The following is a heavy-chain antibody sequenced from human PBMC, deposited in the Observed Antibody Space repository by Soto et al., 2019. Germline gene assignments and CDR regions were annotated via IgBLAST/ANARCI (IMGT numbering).Heavy chain of an antibody. CDR1: GFTFSSYG. Sequence: GGSLRLSCAASGFTFSSYGMHWVRQAPGKGLEWVAVIWYDGSNKYYADSVKGRFTISRDNSKNTLYLQMNSLRAEDTAVYYCARPGTLVAAPYYFDYWGQRTLVTVSS. CDR3: ARPGTLVAAPYYFDY. D-gene: IGHD5-12*01. J-gene: IGHJ4*02. V-gene: IGHV3-33*01. CDR2: IWYDGSNK.